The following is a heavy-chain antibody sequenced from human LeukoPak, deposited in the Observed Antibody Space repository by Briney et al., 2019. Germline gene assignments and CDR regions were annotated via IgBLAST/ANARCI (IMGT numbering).Heavy chain of an antibody. D-gene: IGHD1-1*01. CDR3: ASRRQSEGLEA. CDR2: IFYTGTT. J-gene: IGHJ5*02. V-gene: IGHV4-59*01. Sequence: PSETLSLTCTVSGGSFTKYYWAWVRQSPGKGLEWIGYIFYTGTTYYNPSLKSRLTMSVDASKNQFSLKLTSVTAADTATYYCASRRQSEGLEAWGQGTLVTVSS. CDR1: GGSFTKYY.